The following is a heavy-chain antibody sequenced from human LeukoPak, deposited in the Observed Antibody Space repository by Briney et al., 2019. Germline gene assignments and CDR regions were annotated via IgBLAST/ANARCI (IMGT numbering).Heavy chain of an antibody. V-gene: IGHV4-59*08. CDR2: IYYSGST. CDR3: ARQRFGSSLDY. CDR1: GGSISSYY. D-gene: IGHD6-13*01. Sequence: SGTLSLTCGVSGGSISSYYWTWIRQPPGKGLEWIGYIYYSGSTNYNPSLKSRVTISVDTSKNQFSLKLSSVTAADTAVYYCARQRFGSSLDYWGQGTLVTVSS. J-gene: IGHJ4*02.